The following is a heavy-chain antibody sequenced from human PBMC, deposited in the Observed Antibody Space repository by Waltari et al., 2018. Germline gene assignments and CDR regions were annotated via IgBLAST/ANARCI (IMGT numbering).Heavy chain of an antibody. V-gene: IGHV4-38-2*01. D-gene: IGHD2-2*03. CDR1: NYAINSGFY. CDR2: IYHEGTT. Sequence: VQLQESGPGLLRASETLSLTCDVSNYAINSGFYWGWVRQPPGKGLEWIATIYHEGTTFYNPSLKSRVTTSMDTSKNQFSLTLRSVTAADTAVYYCTRQVLGYCTSAACRRLESWGQGILVTVSS. J-gene: IGHJ4*02. CDR3: TRQVLGYCTSAACRRLES.